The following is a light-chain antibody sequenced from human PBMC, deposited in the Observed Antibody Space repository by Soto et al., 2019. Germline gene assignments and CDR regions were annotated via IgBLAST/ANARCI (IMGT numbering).Light chain of an antibody. CDR3: CSYAGDSTPYV. Sequence: QSALTQPASVSGSPGQSITISCTGTSSDVGSYTLVSWYQQNPGKAPKLIIYEGTKRPSGVSNRFSGSKSGNTASLTISGLQAEDEADYYCCSYAGDSTPYVFGTGTKLTVL. CDR1: SSDVGSYTL. CDR2: EGT. J-gene: IGLJ1*01. V-gene: IGLV2-23*01.